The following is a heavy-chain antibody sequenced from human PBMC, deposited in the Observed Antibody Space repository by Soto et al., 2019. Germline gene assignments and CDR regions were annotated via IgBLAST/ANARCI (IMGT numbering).Heavy chain of an antibody. CDR3: AKVEMGWFAH. CDR1: GFSFFSYA. CDR2: ISGSGGHT. Sequence: PGGSLRLSCAGSGFSFFSYAMSWVRQAPGKGLEWVSTISGSGGHTYYADSVKGRFVDSRDNDKNTVYLHMNSLTGEDTAIYFCAKVEMGWFAHWGQGTQVTVSS. V-gene: IGHV3-23*01. J-gene: IGHJ5*02. D-gene: IGHD2-8*01.